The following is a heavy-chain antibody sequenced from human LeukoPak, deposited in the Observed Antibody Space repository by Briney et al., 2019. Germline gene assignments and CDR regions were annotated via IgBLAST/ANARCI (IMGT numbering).Heavy chain of an antibody. CDR1: GYTFTSYY. V-gene: IGHV1-46*01. Sequence: ASVKVSCKASGYTFTSYYMHWVRQAPGQGLKWMGIINPSGGSTSYAQKFQGRVTMTRDTSTSTVYMELSSLRSEDTAVYYCARESDSSGHSDWFDPWGQGTLVTVSS. CDR2: INPSGGST. J-gene: IGHJ5*02. CDR3: ARESDSSGHSDWFDP. D-gene: IGHD3-22*01.